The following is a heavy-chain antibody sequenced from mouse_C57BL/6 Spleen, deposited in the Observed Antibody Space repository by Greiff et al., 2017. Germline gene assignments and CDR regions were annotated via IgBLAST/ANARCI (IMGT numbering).Heavy chain of an antibody. CDR3: ARPSTVVAKDFDV. Sequence: EVKLMESGGGLVKPGGSLKLSCAASGFTFSDYGMHWVRQAPEKGLEWVAYISSGSSTIYYADTVKGRFTISSDNAKNTLFLQMTSLRSEDTAMYYCARPSTVVAKDFDVWGTGTTVTVSS. V-gene: IGHV5-17*01. CDR1: GFTFSDYG. D-gene: IGHD1-1*01. J-gene: IGHJ1*03. CDR2: ISSGSSTI.